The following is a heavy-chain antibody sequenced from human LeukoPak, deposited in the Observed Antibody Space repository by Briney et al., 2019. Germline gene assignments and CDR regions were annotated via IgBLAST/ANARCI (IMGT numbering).Heavy chain of an antibody. CDR1: GFTFSNYN. J-gene: IGHJ6*03. Sequence: GGSLRLSCAASGFTFSNYNMNWVRQAPGKAMEWVSSVTSSGTYIFYADSVKGRFTISRDNAKNSLYLQMDSLGPEDTAVYYCARDPYSWNYGNDYYYHVDVGRRGTTDNISS. V-gene: IGHV3-21*01. D-gene: IGHD1-26*01. CDR3: ARDPYSWNYGNDYYYHVDV. CDR2: VTSSGTYI.